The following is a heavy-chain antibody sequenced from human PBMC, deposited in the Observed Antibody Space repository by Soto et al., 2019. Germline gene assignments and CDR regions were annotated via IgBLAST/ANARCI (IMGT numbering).Heavy chain of an antibody. J-gene: IGHJ4*02. CDR3: ARDQAVLGVVD. Sequence: SVNVSCKASGGTFSSYAISWVRQAPGQGLEWMGGSIPIFGTANYAQKFQGRVTITADESTSTAYMELSSLRSEDTAVYYCARDQAVLGVVDWGQGTLVTVSS. CDR2: SIPIFGTA. CDR1: GGTFSSYA. V-gene: IGHV1-69*13. D-gene: IGHD3-3*01.